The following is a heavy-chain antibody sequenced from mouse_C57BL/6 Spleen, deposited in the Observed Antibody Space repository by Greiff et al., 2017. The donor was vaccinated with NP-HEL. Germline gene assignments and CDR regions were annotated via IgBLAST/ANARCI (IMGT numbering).Heavy chain of an antibody. J-gene: IGHJ1*03. CDR1: GFSLTSYG. CDR3: ARNWGSYWYFDV. V-gene: IGHV2-2*01. CDR2: IWSGGST. D-gene: IGHD1-1*01. Sequence: QVQLKQSGPGLVQPSQSLSITCTVSGFSLTSYGVHWVRQSPGKGLEWLGVIWSGGSTDYNAAFISRLSISKDNSKSQVFFKMNSLQADDTAIYYYARNWGSYWYFDVWGTGTTVTVSS.